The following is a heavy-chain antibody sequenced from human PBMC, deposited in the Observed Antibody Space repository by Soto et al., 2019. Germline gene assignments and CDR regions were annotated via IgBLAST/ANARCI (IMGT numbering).Heavy chain of an antibody. Sequence: EVQLLESGGGLVEPGGSLRLYCAGSGFIFNTYAMSWVRQAPGKGLEWVSGTSGGGLAHYADSVRGRFTISRDNSKNTLYLQMNSLKGEDTAVYYCAKDRDIVRGWFDPWGQGTPVTVSS. CDR1: GFIFNTYA. J-gene: IGHJ5*02. D-gene: IGHD2-15*01. CDR3: AKDRDIVRGWFDP. V-gene: IGHV3-23*01. CDR2: TSGGGLA.